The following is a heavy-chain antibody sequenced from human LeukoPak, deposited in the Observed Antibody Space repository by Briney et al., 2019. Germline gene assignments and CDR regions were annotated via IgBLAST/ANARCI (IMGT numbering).Heavy chain of an antibody. CDR3: ARGGSSSWHGDAFDF. D-gene: IGHD6-13*01. CDR1: GGSFNDYY. V-gene: IGHV4-34*01. CDR2: INHSGST. J-gene: IGHJ3*01. Sequence: SETLSLTCAVYGGSFNDYYWTWIRQPPGRGLEWIGEINHSGSTNYNPSLKSRVTISVDTSKNQFSLTLSSVTVADTAVYYCARGGSSSWHGDAFDFWSQGRRVTVSS.